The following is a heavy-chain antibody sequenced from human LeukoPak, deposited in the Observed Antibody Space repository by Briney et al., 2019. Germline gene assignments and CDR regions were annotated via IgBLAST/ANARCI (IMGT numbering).Heavy chain of an antibody. Sequence: SETLSLTCTVSGGSISNRNYHWGWIRQPPGKGLEWIGSIYYSGSTYYNPSLKSRVTISVDMSKNQCSLKLTSVTAADTAVYYCARQGTMRFGDFNWFDPWGQGTLVTVPS. V-gene: IGHV4-39*01. CDR1: GGSISNRNYH. CDR3: ARQGTMRFGDFNWFDP. D-gene: IGHD3-10*01. J-gene: IGHJ5*02. CDR2: IYYSGST.